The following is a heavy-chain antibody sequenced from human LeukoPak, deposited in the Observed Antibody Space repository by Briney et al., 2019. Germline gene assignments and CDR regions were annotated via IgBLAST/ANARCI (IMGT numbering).Heavy chain of an antibody. J-gene: IGHJ2*01. CDR2: INHSGST. CDR3: ARVAQKLERIAVAGTSEWRANWYFDF. D-gene: IGHD6-19*01. Sequence: SETLSLTCAVYGGSFSGYYWSWIRQPPGKGLEWIGEINHSGSTNYNPSLKSRVTISVDTSKNQFSLKLNSVTAADTAVYYCARVAQKLERIAVAGTSEWRANWYFDFWGRGTLVTVSS. V-gene: IGHV4-34*01. CDR1: GGSFSGYY.